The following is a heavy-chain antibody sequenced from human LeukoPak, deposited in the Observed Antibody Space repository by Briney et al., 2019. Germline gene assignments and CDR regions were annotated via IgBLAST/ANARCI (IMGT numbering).Heavy chain of an antibody. CDR1: GYTFTSYG. D-gene: IGHD1-20*01. J-gene: IGHJ6*02. CDR3: ARWESITGTAPGCYYYGMDV. Sequence: ASVKVSCKASGYTFTSYGISTVRQAPGQGLERMGWITAYNGNTKYAQKLQGRVTLTPETSPTAHYIELSTLRSEKTHAYYCARWESITGTAPGCYYYGMDVWGQGTTVTVSS. CDR2: ITAYNGNT. V-gene: IGHV1-18*01.